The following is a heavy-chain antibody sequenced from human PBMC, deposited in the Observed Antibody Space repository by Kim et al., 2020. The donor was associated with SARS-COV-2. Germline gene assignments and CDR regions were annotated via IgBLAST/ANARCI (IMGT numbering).Heavy chain of an antibody. D-gene: IGHD3-10*01. J-gene: IGHJ4*01. Sequence: SETLSLTCAVYGGSFSGYYWSWIRQPPGKGLEWIGEINHSGSTNYNPSLKSRVTISVDTSKNQFSLKLSSVTAADTAVYYCARGLRRLLWFGEFPSRHF. CDR1: GGSFSGYY. CDR3: ARGLRRLLWFGEFPSRHF. CDR2: INHSGST. V-gene: IGHV4-34*01.